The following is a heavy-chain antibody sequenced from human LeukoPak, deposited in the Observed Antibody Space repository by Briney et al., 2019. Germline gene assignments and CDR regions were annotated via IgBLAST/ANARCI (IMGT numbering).Heavy chain of an antibody. CDR1: GGSISSYY. CDR2: IYYSGST. CDR3: ASLVLGGSGSYYSDY. D-gene: IGHD3-10*01. V-gene: IGHV4-59*08. Sequence: SETLSLTCTVSGGSISSYYWSWIRQPPGKGLEWIGYIYYSGSTNYNPSLKSRVTISVDTSKNQFSLKLSSVTAADTAVYYCASLVLGGSGSYYSDYWGQGTLVTVSS. J-gene: IGHJ4*02.